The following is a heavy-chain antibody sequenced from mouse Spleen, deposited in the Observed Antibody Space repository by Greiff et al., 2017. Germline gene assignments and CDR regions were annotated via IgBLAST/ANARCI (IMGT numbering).Heavy chain of an antibody. CDR1: GYSITSGYY. J-gene: IGHJ3*01. CDR3: GGGDWSAY. CDR2: ISYDGSN. Sequence: ESGPGLVKPSQSLSLTCSVTGYSITSGYYWNWIRQFPGNKLEWMGYISYDGSNNYNPSLKNRISITRDTSKNQFFLKLNSVTTEDTATYYCGGGDWSAYWGQGTLVTVSA. V-gene: IGHV3-6*01.